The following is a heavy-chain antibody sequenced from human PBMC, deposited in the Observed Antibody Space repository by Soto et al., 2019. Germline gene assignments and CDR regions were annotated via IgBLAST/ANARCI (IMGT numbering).Heavy chain of an antibody. J-gene: IGHJ4*02. D-gene: IGHD4-17*01. V-gene: IGHV3-21*01. CDR3: ARDPPSGVTTIPYYFDY. CDR1: GFTFSSYS. Sequence: EVQLVESGGGLVKPGGSLRLSCAASGFTFSSYSMNWVRQAPGKGLEWVSSISSSSSYIYYADSVKGRFTISRDNAENSLYLQMNSLRAEDTAVYYCARDPPSGVTTIPYYFDYWGQGTLVTVSS. CDR2: ISSSSSYI.